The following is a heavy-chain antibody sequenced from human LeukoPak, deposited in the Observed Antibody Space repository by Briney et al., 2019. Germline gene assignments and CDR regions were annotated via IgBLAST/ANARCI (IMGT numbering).Heavy chain of an antibody. CDR2: TIPIFGTA. Sequence: GASVKVSCKASGGTFSSYAISWVRQAPGQGLEWMGGTIPIFGTANYAQKFQGRVTITADESTSTAYMELSSLRSEDTAVYYCASAGGLGELSFNWFDPWGQGTLVTVSS. J-gene: IGHJ5*02. CDR3: ASAGGLGELSFNWFDP. CDR1: GGTFSSYA. D-gene: IGHD3-16*02. V-gene: IGHV1-69*13.